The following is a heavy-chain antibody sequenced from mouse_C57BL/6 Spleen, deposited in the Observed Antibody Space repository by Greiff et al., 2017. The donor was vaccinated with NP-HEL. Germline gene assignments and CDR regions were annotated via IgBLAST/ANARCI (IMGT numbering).Heavy chain of an antibody. D-gene: IGHD2-4*01. Sequence: QVQLQQSGAELVKPGASVKISCKASGYAFSSYWMNWVKQRPGKGLEWIGQIYPGDGDTNYNGKFKGKATLTADKSSSTAYMQLSSLTSEDSAVYFCARSEDYADYFDYWGQGTTLTVSS. V-gene: IGHV1-80*01. CDR2: IYPGDGDT. CDR1: GYAFSSYW. CDR3: ARSEDYADYFDY. J-gene: IGHJ2*01.